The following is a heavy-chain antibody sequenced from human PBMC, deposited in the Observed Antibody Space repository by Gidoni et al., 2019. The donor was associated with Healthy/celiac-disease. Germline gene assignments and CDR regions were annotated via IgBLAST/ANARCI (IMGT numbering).Heavy chain of an antibody. Sequence: QVQLQQWGAGLLKPSETLSLTCAVYGGSFSGYYWSWIRQPPGKGLEWNGEINHSGSTNYNPSLKSRVTISVDTSKNQFSLKLSSVTAADTAVYYCARGGGYCSSTSCFNLYYYYYYGMDVWGQGTTVTVSS. CDR1: GGSFSGYY. CDR3: ARGGGYCSSTSCFNLYYYYYYGMDV. J-gene: IGHJ6*02. CDR2: INHSGST. D-gene: IGHD2-2*01. V-gene: IGHV4-34*01.